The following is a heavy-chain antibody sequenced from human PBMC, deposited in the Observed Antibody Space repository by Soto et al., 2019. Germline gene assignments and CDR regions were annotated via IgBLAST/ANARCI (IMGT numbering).Heavy chain of an antibody. CDR3: ARRYGWLYFDY. D-gene: IGHD3-10*01. CDR2: IFYSGST. V-gene: IGHV4-39*01. J-gene: IGHJ4*02. CDR1: GDSISSSNYF. Sequence: SETLSLTCSFSGDSISSSNYFWGWIRQPPGKGLEWIGTIFYSGSTYYNPSLKSRVTISVDTSKNQFSLKLTSVTAADTALYYCARRYGWLYFDYWGQGSLVTVSS.